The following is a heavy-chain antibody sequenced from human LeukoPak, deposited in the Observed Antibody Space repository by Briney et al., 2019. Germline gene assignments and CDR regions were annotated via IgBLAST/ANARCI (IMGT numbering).Heavy chain of an antibody. CDR3: ARLVLMVYATIDY. D-gene: IGHD2-8*01. V-gene: IGHV4-39*01. J-gene: IGHJ4*02. CDR1: GGSISSSSYY. Sequence: PSETLSLTCTVSGGSISSSSYYWGWIRHPPGKGLEWIGSIYYSGSTYYNPSLKSRVTISVDTSKNQFSLKLSSVTAADTAVYYCARLVLMVYATIDYWGQGTLVAVSS. CDR2: IYYSGST.